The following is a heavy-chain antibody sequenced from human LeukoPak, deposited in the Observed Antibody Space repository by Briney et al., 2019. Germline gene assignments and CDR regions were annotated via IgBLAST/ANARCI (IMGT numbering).Heavy chain of an antibody. CDR2: ISSEGIIT. Sequence: GGSLTLSCVASGFTLSGHWMHWVRQVPGKGLRGVSRISSEGIITTYADSVKSRVTISREIATNTHYLQMNSLTAEDPALYYCARSGYYTGYAYWGQGTLVTVSS. V-gene: IGHV3-74*03. CDR1: GFTLSGHW. D-gene: IGHD6-19*01. J-gene: IGHJ4*02. CDR3: ARSGYYTGYAY.